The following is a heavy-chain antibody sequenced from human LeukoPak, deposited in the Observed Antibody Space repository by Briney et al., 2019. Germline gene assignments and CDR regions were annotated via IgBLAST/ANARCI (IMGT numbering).Heavy chain of an antibody. CDR3: AREDGEYFDY. CDR2: ISYDGSNK. D-gene: IGHD5-24*01. J-gene: IGHJ4*02. CDR1: GFTFSRNA. Sequence: GGSLRLSCAASGFTFSRNAMHWVRQAPGKGLGWVALISYDGSNKYYADSVTGRFTISRDNSKNTLYLQMNSLRGEDTALYYCAREDGEYFDYWGQGTLVTVSS. V-gene: IGHV3-30-3*01.